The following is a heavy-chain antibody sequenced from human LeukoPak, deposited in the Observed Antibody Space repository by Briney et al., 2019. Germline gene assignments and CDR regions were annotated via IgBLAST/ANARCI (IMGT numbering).Heavy chain of an antibody. CDR2: IKQDGSEK. V-gene: IGHV3-7*01. J-gene: IGHJ6*02. D-gene: IGHD3-10*01. CDR3: ARDVLWFGEFLYGMDV. CDR1: GFTVSSYW. Sequence: PRGSLRLSCAASGFTVSSYWMSWVRQAPGKGLEWVANIKQDGSEKYYVDSVKGRFTISRDNAKNSLYLQMNSLRAEDTAVYYCARDVLWFGEFLYGMDVWGQGTTVTVSS.